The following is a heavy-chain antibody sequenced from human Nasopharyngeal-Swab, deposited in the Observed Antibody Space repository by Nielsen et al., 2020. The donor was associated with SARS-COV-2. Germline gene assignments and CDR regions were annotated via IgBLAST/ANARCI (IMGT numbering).Heavy chain of an antibody. Sequence: GESLKISCAASGFTFSSYSMNWVRQAPGKGLEWVSYISSSSSTIYYADSVKGRFTISRDNAKSSLYLQMNSLRAEDTAVYYCARGDPYDYVWGSYHDYWGQGTLVTVSS. CDR1: GFTFSSYS. CDR2: ISSSSSTI. D-gene: IGHD3-16*02. J-gene: IGHJ4*02. V-gene: IGHV3-48*04. CDR3: ARGDPYDYVWGSYHDY.